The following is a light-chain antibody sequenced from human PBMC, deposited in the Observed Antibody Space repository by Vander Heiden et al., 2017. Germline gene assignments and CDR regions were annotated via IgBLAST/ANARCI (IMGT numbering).Light chain of an antibody. J-gene: IGLJ1*01. Sequence: QSALTQPASVSGSPGQSITLPCTGASSDIGRYNYVSWYQQHPGKAPKLMIYDVSNRPSGVSKRFSASKSGNTASLTISGLQAEDEADYYCSSYTSRSTLVFGTGTKVTVL. CDR1: SSDIGRYNY. CDR2: DVS. V-gene: IGLV2-14*03. CDR3: SSYTSRSTLV.